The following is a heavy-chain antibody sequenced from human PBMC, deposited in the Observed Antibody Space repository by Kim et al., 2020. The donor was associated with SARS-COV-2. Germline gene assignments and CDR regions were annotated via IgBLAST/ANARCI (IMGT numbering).Heavy chain of an antibody. J-gene: IGHJ4*02. Sequence: GGSLRLSCAASGFTFSGYAMSWVRQAPGKGLEWVSTITNSGDNTYYAGSVKGRFTISRDNSKNTMYLQMNSLRVEDTAVYYCAKMQGGHYFNWHHDYWGRGPLVTVSS. D-gene: IGHD1-20*01. V-gene: IGHV3-23*01. CDR1: GFTFSGYA. CDR2: ITNSGDNT. CDR3: AKMQGGHYFNWHHDY.